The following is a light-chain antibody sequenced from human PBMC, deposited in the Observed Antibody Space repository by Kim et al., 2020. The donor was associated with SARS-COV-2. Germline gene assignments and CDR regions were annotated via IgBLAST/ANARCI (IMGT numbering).Light chain of an antibody. CDR2: GAS. CDR1: QSVRSK. Sequence: SPGESATPSCRASQSVRSKLAWYQQKPGQAPRLLIYGASTRATGIPARFSGSGSGTEFTLTISSLQSEDFAVYYCQHYNNWPLTFGPGTKVDIK. CDR3: QHYNNWPLT. V-gene: IGKV3-15*01. J-gene: IGKJ3*01.